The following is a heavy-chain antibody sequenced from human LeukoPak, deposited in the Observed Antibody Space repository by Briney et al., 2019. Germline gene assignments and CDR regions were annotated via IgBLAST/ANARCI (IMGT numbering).Heavy chain of an antibody. V-gene: IGHV3-15*01. J-gene: IGHJ4*02. CDR1: GFTFANAW. Sequence: GGSLRLSCAASGFTFANAWMSWVRQAPGKGLECVGRIKSKTDGETTDYAAPVKGRFTISRDDSKNMLYLQMNSLKSEDAAVYYCTADLPPPRGYDYPFDYWGQGSLVTVSS. CDR2: IKSKTDGETT. D-gene: IGHD5-12*01. CDR3: TADLPPPRGYDYPFDY.